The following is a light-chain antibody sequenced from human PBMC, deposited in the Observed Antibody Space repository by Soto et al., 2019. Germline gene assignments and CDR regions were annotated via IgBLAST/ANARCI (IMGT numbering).Light chain of an antibody. V-gene: IGLV2-14*01. CDR2: DVS. J-gene: IGLJ1*01. Sequence: QSALTQPASVSGSPGQSITISCTGTSSDVGGYNYVSWYQQHPGKAPKLMIYDVSNRPSGVSNRFSGSKSGNTASLTISGLQAEDEADYYCSSYTSRSTTLYVCGTGTQLTVL. CDR1: SSDVGGYNY. CDR3: SSYTSRSTTLYV.